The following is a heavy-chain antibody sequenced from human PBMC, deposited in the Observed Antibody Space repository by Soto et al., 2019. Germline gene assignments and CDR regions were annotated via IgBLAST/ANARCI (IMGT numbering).Heavy chain of an antibody. V-gene: IGHV2-5*01. D-gene: IGHD6-19*01. CDR1: GFSLSTSGVG. Sequence: SGPTLVDPTQTLTLTCTFSGFSLSTSGVGVGWIRQPPGKALEWLALIYWNDDKRYSPSLKSRLTITKDTSKNQVVLTMTNMDPVDTATYYCAHRPSGWYLFDYWGQGTLVTVSS. J-gene: IGHJ4*02. CDR2: IYWNDDK. CDR3: AHRPSGWYLFDY.